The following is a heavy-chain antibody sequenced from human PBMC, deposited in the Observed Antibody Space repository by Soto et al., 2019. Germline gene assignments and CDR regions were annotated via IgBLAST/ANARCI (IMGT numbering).Heavy chain of an antibody. D-gene: IGHD3-3*01. CDR1: GGSISSGDYY. Sequence: LSLTCTVSGGSISSGDYYWSWIRQPPGKGLEWIGYIYYSGSTYYNPSLKSRVTISVDTSKNQFSLKLSSVTAADTAVYYCARGGYDFWSGYYTGSAWFDPWGQGTLVTVSS. V-gene: IGHV4-30-4*01. CDR3: ARGGYDFWSGYYTGSAWFDP. CDR2: IYYSGST. J-gene: IGHJ5*02.